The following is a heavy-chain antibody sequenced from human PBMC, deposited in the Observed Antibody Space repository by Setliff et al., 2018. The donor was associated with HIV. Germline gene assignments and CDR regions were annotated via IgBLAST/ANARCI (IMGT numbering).Heavy chain of an antibody. J-gene: IGHJ3*01. V-gene: IGHV1-2*06. Sequence: ASVKVSCKATEFIILANKMNWVRQAPGQGLEWVGRISPDNGAAEYAPQFQGRVIMTVDTSISTAYLEIPRLTSDDAAVYYCALPRVFDSFHVWGQGTMVTVSS. CDR2: ISPDNGAA. CDR3: ALPRVFDSFHV. CDR1: EFIILANK.